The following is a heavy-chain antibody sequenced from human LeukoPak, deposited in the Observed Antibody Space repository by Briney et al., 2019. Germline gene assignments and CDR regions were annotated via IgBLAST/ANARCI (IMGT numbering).Heavy chain of an antibody. CDR3: ARIGYYDSM. Sequence: GGSLRLSCAASGFTFSSYGMHWVRQAPGKGLVWVSRINGDGSTTHYADSVKGRFTISRDNAKNMLYLQMNSLRVEDTAVYYCARIGYYDSMWGQGTLVTVSS. CDR2: INGDGSTT. V-gene: IGHV3-74*01. D-gene: IGHD3-22*01. CDR1: GFTFSSYG. J-gene: IGHJ4*02.